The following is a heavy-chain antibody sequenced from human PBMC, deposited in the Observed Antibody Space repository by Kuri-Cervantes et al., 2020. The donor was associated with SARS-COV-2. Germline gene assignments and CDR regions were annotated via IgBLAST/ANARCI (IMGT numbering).Heavy chain of an antibody. Sequence: GESLKISCAASGFTVSSNYMSWVRQAPGKGLEWVSVIYSCGSTYYADSVKGRFTISRDNSKNTLYLQMNSLRAEDTAVYYCARVSLGGERNYYYYYYMDVWGKGTTVTVSS. CDR3: ARVSLGGERNYYYYYYMDV. CDR2: IYSCGST. V-gene: IGHV3-66*03. J-gene: IGHJ6*03. CDR1: GFTVSSNY. D-gene: IGHD2-21*01.